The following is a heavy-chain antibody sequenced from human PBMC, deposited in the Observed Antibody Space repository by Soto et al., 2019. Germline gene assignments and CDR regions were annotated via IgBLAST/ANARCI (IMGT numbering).Heavy chain of an antibody. CDR3: ARGGRVDYYDSSGSYFDY. J-gene: IGHJ4*02. CDR2: ISSSSSTI. CDR1: GFTFSSYS. D-gene: IGHD3-22*01. Sequence: EVQLVESGGGLVQPGGSLRLSCAASGFTFSSYSMNWVRQAPGKGLEWVSYISSSSSTIYYADPVKGRFTISRDNAKNSLYLQMNSLRDEDTAVYYCARGGRVDYYDSSGSYFDYWGQGTLVTVSS. V-gene: IGHV3-48*02.